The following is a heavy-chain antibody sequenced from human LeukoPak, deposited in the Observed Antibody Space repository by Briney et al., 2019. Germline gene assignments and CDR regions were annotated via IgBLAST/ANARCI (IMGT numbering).Heavy chain of an antibody. CDR1: GFTFSSYR. J-gene: IGHJ4*02. V-gene: IGHV3-21*01. Sequence: GSLRLSCAASGFTFSSYRVTWVRQAPGKGLEWVSSLSSSSDYIYYADSVKGRFTISRDNAKNSLYLQMNSLTVADTAVYYCAREGNCAGTTCHFDFWGQGTLVTVSS. D-gene: IGHD2-2*01. CDR3: AREGNCAGTTCHFDF. CDR2: LSSSSDYI.